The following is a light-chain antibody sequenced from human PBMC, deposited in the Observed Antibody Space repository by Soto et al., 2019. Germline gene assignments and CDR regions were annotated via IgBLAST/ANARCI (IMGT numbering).Light chain of an antibody. CDR1: SSHVGSYKL. Sequence: QSLLTHPASVSGSPGQSITISCTATSSHVGSYKLVSWYQQHPGKAPKLTIYEGSKRPSGVSNRFYGSKSGKTASLTISGLQAEDEADYYFCSYAGSSTFYVFGTGSKVTV. J-gene: IGLJ1*01. V-gene: IGLV2-23*01. CDR3: CSYAGSSTFYV. CDR2: EGS.